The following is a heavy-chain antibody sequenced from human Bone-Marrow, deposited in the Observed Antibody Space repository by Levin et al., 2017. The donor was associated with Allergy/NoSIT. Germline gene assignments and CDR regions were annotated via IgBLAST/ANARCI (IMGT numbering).Heavy chain of an antibody. Sequence: GGSLRLSCSASGFDFFTYSMHWVRQAPGKGLEWVAFISYDGRDKYYADSVKGRFTISRDNFNNALDLQMNSLRRDDTALYYCVGSVPLGYCGNAPCPGWFDPWGQGTLVTVSS. CDR1: GFDFFTYS. J-gene: IGHJ5*02. V-gene: IGHV3-30*01. CDR2: ISYDGRDK. CDR3: VGSVPLGYCGNAPCPGWFDP. D-gene: IGHD2-15*01.